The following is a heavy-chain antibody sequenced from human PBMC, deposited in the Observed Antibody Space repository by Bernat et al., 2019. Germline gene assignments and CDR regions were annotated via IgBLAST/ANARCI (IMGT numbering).Heavy chain of an antibody. V-gene: IGHV3-48*03. D-gene: IGHD3-10*01. CDR3: AGESLELDY. CDR1: GFTFSSYE. Sequence: EVQLVESGGGVVQPGGSLRLSCAASGFTFSSYEMNWVRQAPGKGLECVSYITSSGANKYYADSVKGRFTISRDNGKNTLYLQMNSLGAEDTAIYYCAGESLELDYWGRGTLVTVSS. J-gene: IGHJ4*01. CDR2: ITSSGANK.